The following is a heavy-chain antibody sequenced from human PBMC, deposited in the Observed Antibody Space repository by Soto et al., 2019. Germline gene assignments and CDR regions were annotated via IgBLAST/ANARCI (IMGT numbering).Heavy chain of an antibody. D-gene: IGHD3-16*01. V-gene: IGHV3-30-3*01. CDR2: ISYDGSNK. CDR1: GFTFSSYA. CDR3: ARDRLASAFDI. Sequence: LRLSFAASGFTFSSYAMHWVRQAPGKGLEWVAVISYDGSNKYYADSVKGRFTISRDNSKNTLYLQMNSLRAEDTAVYYCARDRLASAFDIWGQGTMVTVSS. J-gene: IGHJ3*02.